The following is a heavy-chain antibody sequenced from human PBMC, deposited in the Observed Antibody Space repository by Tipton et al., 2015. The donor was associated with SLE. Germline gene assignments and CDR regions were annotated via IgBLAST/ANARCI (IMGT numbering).Heavy chain of an antibody. CDR3: ARAPSLVITGTPEGYFDY. CDR2: IYHSGST. CDR1: GYSISSGYY. Sequence: TLSLTCAVSGYSISSGYYWGWIRQPPGKGLEWIGSIYHSGSTYYNPSLKSRVTISVDTSKNQFSLKLSSVTAADTAVYYCARAPSLVITGTPEGYFDYWGQGTLVTVSS. J-gene: IGHJ4*02. V-gene: IGHV4-38-2*01. D-gene: IGHD1-7*01.